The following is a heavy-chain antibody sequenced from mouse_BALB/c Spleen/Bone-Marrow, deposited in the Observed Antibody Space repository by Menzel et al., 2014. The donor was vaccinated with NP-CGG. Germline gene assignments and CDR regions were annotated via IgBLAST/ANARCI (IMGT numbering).Heavy chain of an antibody. J-gene: IGHJ2*01. CDR1: GFDFSRYW. D-gene: IGHD1-1*01. V-gene: IGHV4-1*02. CDR2: INPESSTI. CDR3: TRLRYYGFFDY. Sequence: EVELKESGGGLVQPGGSLKLSCAASGFDFSRYWMSWVRQAPGKGLQWIGEINPESSTINYTPSLKDKFIISRDNAKNTLYLQMSKVRSEDTALYYCTRLRYYGFFDYWGQSTTLTISS.